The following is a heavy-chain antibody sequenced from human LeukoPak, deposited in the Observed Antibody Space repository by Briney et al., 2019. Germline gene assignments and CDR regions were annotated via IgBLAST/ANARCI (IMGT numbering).Heavy chain of an antibody. CDR2: IYYSGST. Sequence: SETLSLTCTVSGGSISSSSYYWGWSRQPPGKGLEWIGSIYYSGSTYYNPSLKSRVTISVDTSKNQFSLKLSSVTAADTAVYYCARPVPSRLGWFDPWGQGTLVTVSS. V-gene: IGHV4-39*01. J-gene: IGHJ5*02. CDR3: ARPVPSRLGWFDP. D-gene: IGHD1-1*01. CDR1: GGSISSSSYY.